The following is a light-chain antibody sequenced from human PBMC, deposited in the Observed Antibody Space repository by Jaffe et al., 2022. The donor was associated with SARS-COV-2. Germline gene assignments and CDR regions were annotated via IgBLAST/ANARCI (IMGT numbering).Light chain of an antibody. CDR3: AAWDDSLNGHV. CDR2: TNT. V-gene: IGLV1-44*01. J-gene: IGLJ1*01. CDR1: SSNIESNR. Sequence: QSVLTQPPSASGTPGQRVTISCSGSSSNIESNRVNWYQQFPGTAPKLLIFTNTWRPSGVPDRFSASKSGTSASLVISGLQSEDEADYYCAAWDDSLNGHVFGTGTKVSVL.